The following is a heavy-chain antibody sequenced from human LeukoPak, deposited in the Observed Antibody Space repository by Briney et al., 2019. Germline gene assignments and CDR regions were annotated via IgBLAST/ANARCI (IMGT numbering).Heavy chain of an antibody. D-gene: IGHD4-17*01. V-gene: IGHV4-30-2*01. CDR1: GGSISSGGYS. CDR3: ARAATVTQHDAFDI. CDR2: IYHSGST. Sequence: SETLSLTCAVSGGSISSGGYSWSWIRQPPGKGLEWIGYIYHSGSTYYNPSLKSRVTISVDRSKNQFSLKLSSVTAADTAVYYCARAATVTQHDAFDIWGQGTMVTVSS. J-gene: IGHJ3*02.